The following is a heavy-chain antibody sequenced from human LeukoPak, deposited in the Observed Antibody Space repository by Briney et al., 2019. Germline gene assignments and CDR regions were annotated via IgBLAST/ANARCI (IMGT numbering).Heavy chain of an antibody. J-gene: IGHJ5*02. Sequence: RASVKVSCKASGYTFTSYGISWVRQAPGQGLEWMGWISAYNGNTNYAQKLQGRFTMTTDTSTSTAYMELRSLRSDDTAVYYCARVLDSSGYYSDWFDPWGQGTLVTVSS. CDR2: ISAYNGNT. V-gene: IGHV1-18*01. CDR1: GYTFTSYG. CDR3: ARVLDSSGYYSDWFDP. D-gene: IGHD3-22*01.